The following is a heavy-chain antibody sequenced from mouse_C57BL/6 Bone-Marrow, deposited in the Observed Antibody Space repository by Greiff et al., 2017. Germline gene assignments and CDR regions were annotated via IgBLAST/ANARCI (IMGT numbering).Heavy chain of an antibody. CDR2: ISNGGGST. D-gene: IGHD2-4*01. Sequence: EVQGVESGGGLVQPGGSLKLSCAASGFTFSDYYMYWVRQTPEKRLEWVAYISNGGGSTYYPDTVKGRFTISRDNAKNTLYLQMSRLKSEDTAMYYCARDYDGVAYWGQGTLVTVSA. CDR1: GFTFSDYY. J-gene: IGHJ3*01. CDR3: ARDYDGVAY. V-gene: IGHV5-12*01.